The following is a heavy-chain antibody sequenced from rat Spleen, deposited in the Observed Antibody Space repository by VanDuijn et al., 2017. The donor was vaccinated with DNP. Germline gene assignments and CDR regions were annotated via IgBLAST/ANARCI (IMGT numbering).Heavy chain of an antibody. CDR3: AKDSRDGPYAMDA. J-gene: IGHJ4*01. Sequence: EVQLVESGGGLVQPGRSMKLSCAASGFTFSDYSMAWVLQAPTKGLEWVASISPDGHITYYRDSVRGRFTISRDNGKSTVYLQMESLRSEDTATYYCAKDSRDGPYAMDAWGQGTSVTVSS. CDR1: GFTFSDYS. D-gene: IGHD1-12*02. CDR2: ISPDGHIT. V-gene: IGHV5-20*01.